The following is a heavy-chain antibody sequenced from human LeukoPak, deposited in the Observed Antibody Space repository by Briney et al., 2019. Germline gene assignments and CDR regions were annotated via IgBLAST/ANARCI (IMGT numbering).Heavy chain of an antibody. J-gene: IGHJ4*02. Sequence: ASVKVSCKASGYTFTGYYMHWVRQAPGQGLEWMGWINPNSGGTNYAQKFQGRVTITADKSTSTAYMELSSLKASDTAMYYCAITSTGYYKGFDYWGQGTLVTVSS. CDR1: GYTFTGYY. CDR3: AITSTGYYKGFDY. D-gene: IGHD3-9*01. V-gene: IGHV1-2*02. CDR2: INPNSGGT.